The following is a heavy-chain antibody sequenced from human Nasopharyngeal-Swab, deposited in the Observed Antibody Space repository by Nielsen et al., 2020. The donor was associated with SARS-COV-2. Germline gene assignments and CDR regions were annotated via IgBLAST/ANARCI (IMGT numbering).Heavy chain of an antibody. Sequence: GEALKISWPSSGFAFPDYIMDLVRQAPGKGLEWVSYITSSSSTRYYADSVKGRFTVSRDNAKNSLYLQMSSLRDEDTAVYYCVREFEATGATYLDYWGLGTLVTVSS. CDR3: VREFEATGATYLDY. CDR2: ITSSSSTR. J-gene: IGHJ4*02. D-gene: IGHD1-26*01. V-gene: IGHV3-48*02. CDR1: GFAFPDYI.